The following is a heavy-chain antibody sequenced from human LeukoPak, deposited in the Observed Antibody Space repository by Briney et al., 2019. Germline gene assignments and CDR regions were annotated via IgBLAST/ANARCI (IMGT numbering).Heavy chain of an antibody. V-gene: IGHV3-64*01. J-gene: IGHJ4*02. CDR1: GFTFSSYA. CDR2: ISSNGGST. D-gene: IGHD6-19*01. CDR3: ARGLSAVAGCFDY. Sequence: PGGSLRLSCAASGFTFSSYAMHWVRQAPGKGLEYVAAISSNGGSTYYANSVKGRFTISRDNSKNTLYLQMGSLRAEDMAVYYCARGLSAVAGCFDYWRQGTLVTVSS.